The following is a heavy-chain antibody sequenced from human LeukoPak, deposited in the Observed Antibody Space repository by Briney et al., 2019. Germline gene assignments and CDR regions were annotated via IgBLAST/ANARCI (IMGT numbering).Heavy chain of an antibody. Sequence: TGRSLRLSCSASGFTFDDYAMHWVRQAPGKGLEWVSGISRNSGNITYGDSVKGRFTISRDNAKNSLYLQMNSLRTEDTALYYCAKGGAAADNYWYFDLWGRGTLVTVSS. CDR1: GFTFDDYA. D-gene: IGHD6-13*01. V-gene: IGHV3-9*01. J-gene: IGHJ2*01. CDR2: ISRNSGNI. CDR3: AKGGAAADNYWYFDL.